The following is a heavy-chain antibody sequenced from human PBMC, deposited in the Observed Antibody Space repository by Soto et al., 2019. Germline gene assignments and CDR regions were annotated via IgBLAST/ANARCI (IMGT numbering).Heavy chain of an antibody. Sequence: GGSLRLSCAASGFTFSSYGMHWVRQAPGKGLEWVAVISYDGSNKYYADSVKGRFTISRDNSKNTLYLQMNSLRVEDTAVYYCAKTTDRSGYYSRFDYWGQGALVTVSS. CDR2: ISYDGSNK. D-gene: IGHD3-22*01. J-gene: IGHJ4*02. CDR1: GFTFSSYG. V-gene: IGHV3-30*18. CDR3: AKTTDRSGYYSRFDY.